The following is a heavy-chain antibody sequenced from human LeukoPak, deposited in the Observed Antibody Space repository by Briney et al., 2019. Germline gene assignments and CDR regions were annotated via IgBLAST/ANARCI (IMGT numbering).Heavy chain of an antibody. CDR2: INSDGSST. V-gene: IGHV3-74*01. CDR1: GFTFSSYW. Sequence: SGGSLRLSCAASGFTFSSYWMHWVRQAPGKGLVWVSRINSDGSSTSYADSVKGRFTISRDNAKNTLYLQMNSLRAEDTAVYYCARGRYYYDSSGYPTPGYWGQGTLVTVSP. CDR3: ARGRYYYDSSGYPTPGY. D-gene: IGHD3-22*01. J-gene: IGHJ4*02.